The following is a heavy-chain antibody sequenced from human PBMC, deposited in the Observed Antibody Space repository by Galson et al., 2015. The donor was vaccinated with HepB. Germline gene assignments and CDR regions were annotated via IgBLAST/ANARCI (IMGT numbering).Heavy chain of an antibody. CDR2: TFTRDSDT. V-gene: IGHV5-51*01. J-gene: IGHJ3*02. D-gene: IGHD3-22*01. CDR1: GYIFISYW. CDR3: ARLLYDSRGYHAFDI. Sequence: QSGAAVKKPGESLKTSCKGSGYIFISYWIACVRQMPGKGLEWMGITFTRDSDTQYSPTFQGQVTVSADESISTAYRQWSSLKASDTAMYYCARLLYDSRGYHAFDIWGQGTLVTVSS.